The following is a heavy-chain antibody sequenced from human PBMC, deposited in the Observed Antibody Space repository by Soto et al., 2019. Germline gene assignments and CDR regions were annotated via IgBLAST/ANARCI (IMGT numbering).Heavy chain of an antibody. Sequence: ALVKVSCKTSGYTYTIYGIIWVRQANGQGLEWMGWISAYNGNTNYAQKLQGRVTMTTDTSTSTAYMELRSLRSDDTAVYYCARDRWLRSAYYYYYMDVWGKGTTVTVSS. CDR2: ISAYNGNT. V-gene: IGHV1-18*01. J-gene: IGHJ6*03. CDR1: GYTYTIYG. CDR3: ARDRWLRSAYYYYYMDV. D-gene: IGHD5-12*01.